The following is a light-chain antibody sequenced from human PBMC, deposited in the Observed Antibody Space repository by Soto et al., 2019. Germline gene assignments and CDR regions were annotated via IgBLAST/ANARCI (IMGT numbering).Light chain of an antibody. J-gene: IGKJ5*01. Sequence: DIKMTQSPSSLSASVGDRVTITCRASQDISVYLAWYQQKPGKVPKLLIYSASTLQSGVPSRFSGSGSATDFTLTISSLQPEDVATYYCQKFNTAPLTFGQGTRLEIK. CDR2: SAS. CDR1: QDISVY. V-gene: IGKV1-27*01. CDR3: QKFNTAPLT.